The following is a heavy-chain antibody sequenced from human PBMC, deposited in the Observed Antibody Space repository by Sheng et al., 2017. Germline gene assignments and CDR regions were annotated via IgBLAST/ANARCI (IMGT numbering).Heavy chain of an antibody. D-gene: IGHD3-9*01. V-gene: IGHV3-48*03. Sequence: EVQLVESGGGLVQPGGSLRLSCAASGFTFSSYEMNWVRQAPGKGLEWVSYISSSGSTIYYADSVKGRFTISRDNAKNSLYLQMNSLRAEDTAVYYCARAGLDPYYYYYGMDVWGQGTTVTVSS. CDR1: GFTFSSYE. CDR3: ARAGLDPYYYYYGMDV. CDR2: ISSSGSTI. J-gene: IGHJ6*02.